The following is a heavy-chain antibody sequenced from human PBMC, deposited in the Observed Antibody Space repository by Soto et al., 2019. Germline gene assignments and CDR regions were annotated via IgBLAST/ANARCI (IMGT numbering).Heavy chain of an antibody. J-gene: IGHJ6*02. CDR3: ARDPVGAIYYYGMDV. CDR1: GGTFSSYA. Sequence: SVKVSCKASGGTFSSYAISWVRQAPGQGLEWMGGIIPIFGTANYAQKFQGRVTITADESTSTAYMELSSLRSEDTAVYYCARDPVGAIYYYGMDVWGQGTRVTVSS. CDR2: IIPIFGTA. V-gene: IGHV1-69*13. D-gene: IGHD1-26*01.